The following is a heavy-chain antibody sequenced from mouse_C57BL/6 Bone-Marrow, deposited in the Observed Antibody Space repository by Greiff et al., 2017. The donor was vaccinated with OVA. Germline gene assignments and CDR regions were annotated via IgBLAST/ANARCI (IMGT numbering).Heavy chain of an antibody. V-gene: IGHV1-50*01. CDR3: ASAVFAY. J-gene: IGHJ3*01. CDR1: GYTFTSYW. CDR2: IDPSDSYT. Sequence: QVQLKQPGAELVKPGASVKLSCKASGYTFTSYWMQWVKQRPGQGREWIGEIDPSDSYTKYHQKLKGKATLTVDTSSSTAYMQLNSLTSEDSAFYYCASAVFAYWCQGTLVTVSA.